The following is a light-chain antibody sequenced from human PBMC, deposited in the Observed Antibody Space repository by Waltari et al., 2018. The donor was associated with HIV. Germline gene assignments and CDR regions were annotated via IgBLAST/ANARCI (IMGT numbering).Light chain of an antibody. V-gene: IGLV2-14*03. Sequence: QSALTQPASVSGSPGQSITISCTGTSSDVVGYNSASWYQQHPGKAPKLMIYDVSNRPSGVSNRFSGSKSGNTASLTISGLQAEDEADYYCSSYTSSSTDVVFGGGTKLTVL. CDR1: SSDVVGYNS. J-gene: IGLJ2*01. CDR2: DVS. CDR3: SSYTSSSTDVV.